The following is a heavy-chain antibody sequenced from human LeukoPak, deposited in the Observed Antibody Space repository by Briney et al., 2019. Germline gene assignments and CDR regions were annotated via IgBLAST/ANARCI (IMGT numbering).Heavy chain of an antibody. D-gene: IGHD3-9*01. V-gene: IGHV3-9*01. Sequence: PGGSLRLSCAVSGFTVNSNYMTWVRQAPGKGLEWVSGISWNSGSIGYADSVKGRFTISRDNAKNSLYLQMNSLRAEDTALYYCAKDMAHDYDILGPFDYWGQGTLVTVSS. CDR2: ISWNSGSI. J-gene: IGHJ4*02. CDR3: AKDMAHDYDILGPFDY. CDR1: GFTVNSNY.